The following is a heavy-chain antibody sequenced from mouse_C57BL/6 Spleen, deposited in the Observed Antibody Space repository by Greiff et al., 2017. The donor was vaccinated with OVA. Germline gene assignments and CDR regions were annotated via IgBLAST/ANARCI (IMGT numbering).Heavy chain of an antibody. D-gene: IGHD1-1*01. J-gene: IGHJ4*01. Sequence: QVQLQQSGAELVRPGASVTLSCNASGYTFTDYEMHWVKQTPVHGLEWIGAIDPETGGTAYNQKFKGKAILTADKSSSTAYMELRSLTSEDSAVYYCTRSTSIYYYGSSYAMDYWGQGTSVTVSS. CDR3: TRSTSIYYYGSSYAMDY. V-gene: IGHV1-15*01. CDR1: GYTFTDYE. CDR2: IDPETGGT.